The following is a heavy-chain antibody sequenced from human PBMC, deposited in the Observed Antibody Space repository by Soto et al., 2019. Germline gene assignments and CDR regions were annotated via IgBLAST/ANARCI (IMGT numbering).Heavy chain of an antibody. D-gene: IGHD3-22*01. Sequence: QVQLQESGPGLVKPSQTLSLTCTVSGGSISSGDYYWSWIRQPPGKGLEWIGYIYYSGSTYYNPSLKSRVTISVDTSKNPFSLKLSSVTAADTAVYYCARALGYYDSSCNPGWFDLWGQGTLVTVSS. CDR3: ARALGYYDSSCNPGWFDL. V-gene: IGHV4-30-4*01. CDR2: IYYSGST. CDR1: GGSISSGDYY. J-gene: IGHJ5*02.